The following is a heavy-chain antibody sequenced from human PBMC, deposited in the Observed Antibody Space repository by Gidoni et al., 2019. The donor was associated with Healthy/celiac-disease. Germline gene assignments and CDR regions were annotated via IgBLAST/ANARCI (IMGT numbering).Heavy chain of an antibody. D-gene: IGHD2-2*01. Sequence: EVQLVESGGGLVQPGGSLRLSCAASGFTFSSYDMHWVRQATGKGLEWVSAIGTAGDTYYPGSVKGRFTISRENAKNSLYLQMNSLRAGETAVYYCARGGIVVVPAAMALSQWSGDYYYGMDVWGQGTTVTVSS. V-gene: IGHV3-13*01. CDR3: ARGGIVVVPAAMALSQWSGDYYYGMDV. J-gene: IGHJ6*02. CDR1: GFTFSSYD. CDR2: IGTAGDT.